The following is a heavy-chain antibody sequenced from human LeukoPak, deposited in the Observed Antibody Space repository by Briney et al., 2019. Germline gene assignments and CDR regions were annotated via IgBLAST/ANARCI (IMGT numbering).Heavy chain of an antibody. J-gene: IGHJ4*02. Sequence: SETLSLTCIVSRGSISTSHYWGWIRQPPGKGLEGIGSIYYSGSTSYNSSLKSRVTISVDTSKNQFSLKLTSMTAADTAVYYCARARIVGDSNFDYWGQGTLVTVSS. V-gene: IGHV4-39*07. D-gene: IGHD2-15*01. CDR3: ARARIVGDSNFDY. CDR2: IYYSGST. CDR1: RGSISTSHY.